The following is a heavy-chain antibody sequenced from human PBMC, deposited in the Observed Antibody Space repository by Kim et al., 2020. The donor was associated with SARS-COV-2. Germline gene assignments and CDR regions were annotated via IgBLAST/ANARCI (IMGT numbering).Heavy chain of an antibody. J-gene: IGHJ4*02. CDR2: T. Sequence: TYYVESVKDRLTISMDNSKNTLYLQMSSLRVEDTAVYYCATNLAAAGVVWGQGTLVTVSS. CDR3: ATNLAAAGVV. V-gene: IGHV3-66*01. D-gene: IGHD6-13*01.